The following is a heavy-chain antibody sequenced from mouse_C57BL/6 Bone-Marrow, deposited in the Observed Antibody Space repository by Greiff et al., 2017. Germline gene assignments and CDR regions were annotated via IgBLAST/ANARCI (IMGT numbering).Heavy chain of an antibody. CDR2: ISNGGGST. J-gene: IGHJ1*03. Sequence: EVHLVESGGGLVQPGGSLKLSCAASGFTFSDYYMYWVRQTPEKRLEWVAYISNGGGSTYYPDTVKSRFTLSRDHAKKTLYMQMSRLKSDDTAMYYCARPLYGNYWDFDVWGTGTTVTVAS. CDR3: ARPLYGNYWDFDV. D-gene: IGHD2-1*01. CDR1: GFTFSDYY. V-gene: IGHV5-12*01.